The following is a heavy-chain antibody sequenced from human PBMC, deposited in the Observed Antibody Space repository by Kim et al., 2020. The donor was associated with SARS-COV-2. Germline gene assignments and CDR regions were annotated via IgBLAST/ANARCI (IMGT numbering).Heavy chain of an antibody. CDR1: GFTFSSYA. CDR3: AKDGGYCSGGSCYSSGYFDY. CDR2: ISGSGGST. D-gene: IGHD2-15*01. J-gene: IGHJ4*02. Sequence: GGSLRLSCAASGFTFSSYAMSWVRQAPGKGLEWVSAISGSGGSTYYADSVKGRFTISRDNSENTLYLQMNSLRAEDTAVYYCAKDGGYCSGGSCYSSGYFDYWGQGTLVTVSS. V-gene: IGHV3-23*01.